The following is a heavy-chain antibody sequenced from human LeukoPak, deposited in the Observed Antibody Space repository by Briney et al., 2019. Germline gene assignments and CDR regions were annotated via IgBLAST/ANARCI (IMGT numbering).Heavy chain of an antibody. CDR2: ISGSGGSA. CDR1: GFTFSTYA. V-gene: IGHV3-23*01. D-gene: IGHD4-23*01. J-gene: IGHJ4*02. Sequence: GSLRLSCAASGFTFSTYAMSWVRQAPGKGLEWVSAISGSGGSAYYADSVKGRFTISRDNSKNTLYLQMNSLRAEDTAVYYCAKDVPVGGNPPPNYWGQGTLVTVSS. CDR3: AKDVPVGGNPPPNY.